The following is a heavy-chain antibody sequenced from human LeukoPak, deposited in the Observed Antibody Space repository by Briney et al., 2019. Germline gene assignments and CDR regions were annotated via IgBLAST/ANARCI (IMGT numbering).Heavy chain of an antibody. CDR2: IIPIFGTA. D-gene: IGHD3-3*01. Sequence: GASVKVSCKASGYTFTSYGISWVRQAPGQGLEWMGGIIPIFGTANYAQKFQGRVTITTDESTSTAYMELSSLRSEDTAVYYCARSLREFNDFWSGYLRSHNWFDPWGQGTLVTVSS. CDR3: ARSLREFNDFWSGYLRSHNWFDP. V-gene: IGHV1-69*05. J-gene: IGHJ5*02. CDR1: GYTFTSYG.